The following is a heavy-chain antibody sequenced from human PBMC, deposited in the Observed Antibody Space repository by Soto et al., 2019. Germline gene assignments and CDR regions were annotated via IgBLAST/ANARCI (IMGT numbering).Heavy chain of an antibody. V-gene: IGHV3-13*01. CDR2: LGIAGDT. J-gene: IGHJ4*02. Sequence: EVQLVESGGGLVQPGGSLRLSCAVSGFTLSDYDMHWVRQATGKGLEGVSVLGIAGDTYYPGSVKGRFTISGENARTSLYLQMNSLRAGDTAVYYGARAVGGTYFDYWGRGTLVTVSS. D-gene: IGHD1-26*01. CDR3: ARAVGGTYFDY. CDR1: GFTLSDYD.